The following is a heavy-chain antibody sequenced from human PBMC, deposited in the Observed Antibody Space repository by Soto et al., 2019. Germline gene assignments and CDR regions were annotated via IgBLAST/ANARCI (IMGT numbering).Heavy chain of an antibody. J-gene: IGHJ4*02. V-gene: IGHV1-18*01. Sequence: GASVKVSCKASGYTFTSYGISWVRQAPGQGLEWMGWISAYNGNTNYAQKLQGRVTMTTDTSTSTAYMELRSLRSDDTAVYYCARDRDLVFIAAAGLFDYWGQGTLVTVPQ. CDR3: ARDRDLVFIAAAGLFDY. CDR2: ISAYNGNT. CDR1: GYTFTSYG. D-gene: IGHD6-13*01.